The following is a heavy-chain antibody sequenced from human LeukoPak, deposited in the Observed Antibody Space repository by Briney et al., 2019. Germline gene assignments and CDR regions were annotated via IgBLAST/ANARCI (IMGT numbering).Heavy chain of an antibody. CDR3: ARVRQAVAGGYFQH. CDR1: GYSISSGYY. D-gene: IGHD6-19*01. Sequence: PSETLSLTCTVSGYSISSGYYWSWIRPPPGKGLEWIGEINHSGSTNYNPSLKSRVTISVDTSKNQFSLKLSSVTAADTAVYYCARVRQAVAGGYFQHWGQGTLVTVSS. CDR2: INHSGST. V-gene: IGHV4-38-2*02. J-gene: IGHJ1*01.